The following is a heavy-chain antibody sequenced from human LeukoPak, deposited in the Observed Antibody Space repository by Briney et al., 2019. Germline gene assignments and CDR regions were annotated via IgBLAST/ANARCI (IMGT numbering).Heavy chain of an antibody. CDR2: ISYDGGNK. J-gene: IGHJ4*02. V-gene: IGHV3-30*04. CDR3: ARDPPFSSGWSQNYFDY. CDR1: GFPFDNYA. D-gene: IGHD6-19*01. Sequence: GGSLRLSCAPSGFPFDNYAMHWARQAPGKGLEWVSLISYDGGNKNYADSVKGRFTISRDNSKNTLFLQMNSLRPEDTAVYYCARDPPFSSGWSQNYFDYWGQGTLVTVSS.